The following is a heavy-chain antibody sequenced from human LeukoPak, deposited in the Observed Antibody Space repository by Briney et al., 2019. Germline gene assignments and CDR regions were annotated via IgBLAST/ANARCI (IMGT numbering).Heavy chain of an antibody. D-gene: IGHD6-19*01. J-gene: IGHJ3*02. CDR2: INHSGST. CDR1: GGSISSSTYY. Sequence: SETLSLTCTVSGGSISSSTYYWGWIRQPPGKGLEWIGEINHSGSTNYNPSLKSRVTISVDTSKNQFSLKLSSVTAADTAVYYCARDLQGGSGWYHAFDIWGQGTMVTVSS. V-gene: IGHV4-39*07. CDR3: ARDLQGGSGWYHAFDI.